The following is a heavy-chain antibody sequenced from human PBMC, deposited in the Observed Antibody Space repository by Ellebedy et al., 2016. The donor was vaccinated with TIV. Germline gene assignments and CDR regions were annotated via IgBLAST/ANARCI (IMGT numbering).Heavy chain of an antibody. J-gene: IGHJ6*02. CDR2: INPNSGGT. CDR3: ARDRCSSTSCSYYYGMDV. D-gene: IGHD2-2*01. V-gene: IGHV1-2*02. CDR1: GYTFTGYY. Sequence: AASVKVSCQASGYTFTGYYMHWVRPAPGQGLEWMGWINPNSGGTNYAQKFQGRVTMTRDTSISTAYMELSRLRSDDTAVYYCARDRCSSTSCSYYYGMDVWGQGTTVTVSS.